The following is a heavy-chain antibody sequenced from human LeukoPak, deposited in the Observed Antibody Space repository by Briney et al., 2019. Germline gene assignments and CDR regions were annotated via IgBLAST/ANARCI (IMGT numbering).Heavy chain of an antibody. CDR1: GFTFSSYW. V-gene: IGHV3-7*01. Sequence: PGGSLRLSCAASGFTFSSYWMSWVRQAPGKGLEWVANIKQDGSEKYYVDSVKGRFTISRDNAKNSLYLQMNSLRAEDTAVYYCARDRDCSGGSCYHYYYYMDVWGKGTTVTVSS. J-gene: IGHJ6*03. CDR3: ARDRDCSGGSCYHYYYYMDV. CDR2: IKQDGSEK. D-gene: IGHD2-15*01.